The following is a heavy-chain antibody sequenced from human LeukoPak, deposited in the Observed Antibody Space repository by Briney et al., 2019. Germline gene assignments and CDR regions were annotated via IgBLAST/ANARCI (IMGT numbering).Heavy chain of an antibody. J-gene: IGHJ6*03. CDR1: GFTFSSYS. V-gene: IGHV3-21*01. CDR3: ARPSRAVAEYSYYYYMDV. Sequence: PGGSLRLSCAASGFTFSSYSMNWVRQAPGKGLEWVSPISSSSSYIYYADSVKGRFTISRDNAKNSLYLQMNSLRAEDTAVYYCARPSRAVAEYSYYYYMDVWGKGTTVTISS. D-gene: IGHD6-19*01. CDR2: ISSSSSYI.